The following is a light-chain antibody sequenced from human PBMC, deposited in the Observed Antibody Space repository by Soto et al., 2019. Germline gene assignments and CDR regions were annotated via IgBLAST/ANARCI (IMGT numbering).Light chain of an antibody. CDR2: EVS. Sequence: DIVMTQIPLSLSVTPGQPASISCKSSQSLLHSDGRAYLYWYLQKAGQTPQLLIYEVSKRFSGVPDRFSGSGSGTDFTLKISRVEAEDVGFYYRMQSIQLPLTFGGGTKVEIK. V-gene: IGKV2D-29*01. CDR3: MQSIQLPLT. CDR1: QSLLHSDGRAY. J-gene: IGKJ4*01.